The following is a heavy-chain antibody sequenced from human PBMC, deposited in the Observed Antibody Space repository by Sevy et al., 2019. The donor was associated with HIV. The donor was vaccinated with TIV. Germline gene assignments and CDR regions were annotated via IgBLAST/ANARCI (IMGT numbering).Heavy chain of an antibody. Sequence: ASVKVSCKASGYTFTSYGISWVRQAPGQGLEWMGWISAYNGNTNYAQKLQGRVTMTTDTSTSTAYMELRSLGSDDTAVYYCAREFSSSWYGSMDVWGQGTTVTVSS. CDR1: GYTFTSYG. J-gene: IGHJ6*02. CDR3: AREFSSSWYGSMDV. D-gene: IGHD6-13*01. CDR2: ISAYNGNT. V-gene: IGHV1-18*01.